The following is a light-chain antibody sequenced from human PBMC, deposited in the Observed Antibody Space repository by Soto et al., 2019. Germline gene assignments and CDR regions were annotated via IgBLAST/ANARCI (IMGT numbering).Light chain of an antibody. V-gene: IGKV1-33*01. CDR1: QDISNY. CDR2: DAS. CDR3: QQYDNLLRGT. Sequence: DIQMTQSPSSLSASVGDRVTITCQASQDISNYLNWYQQKPGKAPKLLIYDASNLETGVPSRFSGSGSGTDFTFTISSLQPEDIATYYCQQYDNLLRGTFGQGTRLENK. J-gene: IGKJ5*01.